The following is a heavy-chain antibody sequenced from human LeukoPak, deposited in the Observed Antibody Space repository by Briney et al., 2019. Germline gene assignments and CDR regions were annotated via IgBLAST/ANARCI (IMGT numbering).Heavy chain of an antibody. V-gene: IGHV3-64*01. D-gene: IGHD1-26*01. CDR3: ARDSGSY. J-gene: IGHJ4*02. CDR2: ISSNGGST. Sequence: GGSLRLSCAASGFTFSSYAMHWVRQAPGKGLEHVSAISSNGGSTYYANSVKGRFTISRDNSKNTLYLQMGSLRAEDMAVYYCARDSGSYWGQGTLVTVSS. CDR1: GFTFSSYA.